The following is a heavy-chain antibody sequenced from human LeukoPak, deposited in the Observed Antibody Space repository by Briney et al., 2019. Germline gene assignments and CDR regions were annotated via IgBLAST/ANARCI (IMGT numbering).Heavy chain of an antibody. D-gene: IGHD3-3*01. V-gene: IGHV3-23*01. CDR1: GFTFSSYA. CDR2: ISGSGGST. CDR3: AKDLESITIFGVVHG. Sequence: GGSLRLSCAASGFTFSSYAMSWVRQAPGKGLEWVSAISGSGGSTYYADSVKGRSTISRDNSKNTLYLQVNSLRAEDTAVYYCAKDLESITIFGVVHGWGQGTLVTVSS. J-gene: IGHJ4*02.